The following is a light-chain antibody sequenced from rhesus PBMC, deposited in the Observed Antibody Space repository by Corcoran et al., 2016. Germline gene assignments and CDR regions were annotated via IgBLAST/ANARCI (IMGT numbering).Light chain of an antibody. Sequence: DIQMTQSPSSLSASVGDRVTITCRASQGISSYLAWYQQKPGKAPKPLIYYASNLESGVPSRFSGSGSGTAFTRTLSSLQPEDFATYYCQQYNSDPFTFGPGTKLDIK. CDR3: QQYNSDPFT. CDR1: QGISSY. CDR2: YAS. J-gene: IGKJ3*01. V-gene: IGKV1-37*01.